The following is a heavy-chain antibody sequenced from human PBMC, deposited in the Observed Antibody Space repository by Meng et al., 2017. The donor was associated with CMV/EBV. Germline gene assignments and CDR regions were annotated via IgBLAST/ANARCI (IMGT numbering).Heavy chain of an antibody. D-gene: IGHD2-2*01. CDR1: GGTFCSYT. V-gene: IGHV1-69*02. CDR3: ARDPRYCSSTSCSGLQH. CDR2: IIPILGIA. J-gene: IGHJ1*01. Sequence: SVKVSCKASGGTFCSYTLSWVRHAPGHGLEWMRTIIPILGIANYAQKFQGRVTITAEKSTSTAYMELSSLRSEDTAVYYCARDPRYCSSTSCSGLQHWGQGTLVTVSS.